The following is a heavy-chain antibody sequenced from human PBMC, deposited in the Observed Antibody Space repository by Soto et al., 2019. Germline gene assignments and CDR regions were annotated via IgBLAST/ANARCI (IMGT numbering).Heavy chain of an antibody. CDR3: ARANIVVVTATATGDAFDI. D-gene: IGHD2-21*02. CDR1: GGTFSSYA. J-gene: IGHJ3*02. Sequence: SVKVSCKASGGTFSSYAISWVRQAPGQGLEWMGGIIPIFGTANYAQKFQGRVTITADESTSTAYMELSSLRSEDTAVYYCARANIVVVTATATGDAFDIWGQGTMVTVSS. CDR2: IIPIFGTA. V-gene: IGHV1-69*13.